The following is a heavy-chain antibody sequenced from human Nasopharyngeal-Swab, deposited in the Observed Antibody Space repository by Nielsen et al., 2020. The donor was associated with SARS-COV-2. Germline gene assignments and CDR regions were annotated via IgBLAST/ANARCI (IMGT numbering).Heavy chain of an antibody. V-gene: IGHV5-51*01. J-gene: IGHJ3*02. CDR2: IYPGDSDT. D-gene: IGHD5-18*01. CDR3: ARSAANDAFDI. Sequence: GESLKISCKGSGYSFTSYWIGWVRQMPGKGLEWIGIIYPGDSDTRYRPSFQGQVTISAVKSISTAYLQWSSLKASDTAMYYCARSAANDAFDIWGQGTMVTVSS. CDR1: GYSFTSYW.